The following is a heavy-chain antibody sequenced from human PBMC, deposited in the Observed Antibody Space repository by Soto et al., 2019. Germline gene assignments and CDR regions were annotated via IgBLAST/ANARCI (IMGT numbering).Heavy chain of an antibody. CDR1: VFSLRTSVVG. CDR3: AKSGSGGWYGWFDP. J-gene: IGHJ5*02. V-gene: IGHV2-5*01. CDR2: IYWNDDK. Sequence: GPTLLNPTQPLTLTCIFPVFSLRTSVVGVGWIRQPPGKALEWLGFIYWNDDKRYSPSLKSRLTITKDTSKNQVALTMTNMDPVDTATYYCAKSGSGGWYGWFDPWGQGTLVTVSS. D-gene: IGHD6-19*01.